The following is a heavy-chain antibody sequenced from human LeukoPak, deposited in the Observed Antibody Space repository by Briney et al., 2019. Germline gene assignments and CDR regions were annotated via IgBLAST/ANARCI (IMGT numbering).Heavy chain of an antibody. CDR2: IGSSSSYI. Sequence: PGGSLRLSCAASGFTFSSHSMNWVRQAPGKGLEWVSSIGSSSSYIYYADSVKGRFTISRDNAKNSLYLQVNSLRADDTAVYYCARDRPSRRPGLVVDFWGQGTLVTVSS. CDR3: ARDRPSRRPGLVVDF. V-gene: IGHV3-21*01. J-gene: IGHJ4*02. CDR1: GFTFSSHS. D-gene: IGHD2-8*02.